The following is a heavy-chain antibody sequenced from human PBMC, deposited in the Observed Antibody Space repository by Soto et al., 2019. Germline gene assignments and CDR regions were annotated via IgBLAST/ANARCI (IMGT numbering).Heavy chain of an antibody. CDR2: VDPASGAS. CDR1: GYNFVDYS. D-gene: IGHD3-16*02. CDR3: VRLSRVTFIVA. V-gene: IGHV1-2*02. J-gene: IGHJ5*02. Sequence: QVKLVQSGTEVKSPGTSVKLSCQTSGYNFVDYSIHWVRQAPGQGFEYMGAVDPASGASDSSQKAQGRISMTTDASTSTAYMELNSLRSEDTAVYYCVRLSRVTFIVAWGQGTLVTVSS.